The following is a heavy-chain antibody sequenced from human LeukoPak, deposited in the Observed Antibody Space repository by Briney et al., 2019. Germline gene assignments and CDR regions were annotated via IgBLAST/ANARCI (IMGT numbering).Heavy chain of an antibody. CDR3: AKETSYTPWFDP. Sequence: RTGGSLRLSCAVSGSTFSSYAMSWVRQAPGKGLEWVSAISDSGDSTYYADSVKGRFTISRDNSKNTLYLQMDSLRAEDTAVYYCAKETSYTPWFDPWGQGTLVTVSS. V-gene: IGHV3-23*01. J-gene: IGHJ5*02. CDR2: ISDSGDST. D-gene: IGHD2-2*02. CDR1: GSTFSSYA.